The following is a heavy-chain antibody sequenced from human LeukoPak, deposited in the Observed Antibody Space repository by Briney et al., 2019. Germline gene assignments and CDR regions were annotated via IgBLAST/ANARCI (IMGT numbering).Heavy chain of an antibody. CDR1: GFTFSSYG. V-gene: IGHV3-30*03. CDR3: ASGGANSGYDWNY. D-gene: IGHD5-12*01. J-gene: IGHJ4*02. CDR2: ISYDGSNK. Sequence: PGGTLRLSCAASGFTFSSYGMHWVRQAPGKGLEWVAVISYDGSNKYYADSVKGRFTISRDNSKNTLYLQMNSLRAEDTAVYYCASGGANSGYDWNYWGQGTLVTVSS.